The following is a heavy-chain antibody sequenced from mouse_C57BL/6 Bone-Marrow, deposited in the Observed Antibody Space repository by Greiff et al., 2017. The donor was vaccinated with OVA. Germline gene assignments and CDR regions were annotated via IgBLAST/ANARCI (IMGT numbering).Heavy chain of an antibody. J-gene: IGHJ2*01. CDR2: INPGSGGT. Sequence: QVQLQQSGAELVRPGTSVKVSCKASGYAFTNYLIEWVKQRPGQGLAWIGVINPGSGGTNYNEKFKGKATLTADKSSSTAYMQLSSLTSEDSAVYFCARWNDGYYYFDYWGQGTTLTVSS. V-gene: IGHV1-54*01. D-gene: IGHD2-3*01. CDR3: ARWNDGYYYFDY. CDR1: GYAFTNYL.